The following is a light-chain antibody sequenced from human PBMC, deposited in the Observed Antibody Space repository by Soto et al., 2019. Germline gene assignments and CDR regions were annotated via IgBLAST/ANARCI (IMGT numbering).Light chain of an antibody. V-gene: IGKV3-20*01. CDR1: QSVDRNY. Sequence: EIVLTQSPGTLSLSPEARATLSCRASQSVDRNYLAWYQHKPGQAPRLLIYGASTRATGIPDRFSGSGSGTDFTLTISRLEPEDFAVYYCHQYGLSPPYTFGPGTKVDIK. J-gene: IGKJ3*01. CDR3: HQYGLSPPYT. CDR2: GAS.